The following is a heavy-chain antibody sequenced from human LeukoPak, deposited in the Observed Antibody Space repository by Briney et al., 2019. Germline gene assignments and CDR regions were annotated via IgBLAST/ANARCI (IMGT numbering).Heavy chain of an antibody. CDR2: IYYSGST. D-gene: IGHD2-2*01. J-gene: IGHJ6*02. Sequence: SETLSLTCTVSGGSISSYYWSWIRQPPGKGLEWIGYIYYSGSTNYNPSLKSRVTISVDTSKNQFSLKLSSVTAADTAVYYCARDGRCSSTSCFPYGMDVWGQGTTVTVSS. CDR1: GGSISSYY. V-gene: IGHV4-59*01. CDR3: ARDGRCSSTSCFPYGMDV.